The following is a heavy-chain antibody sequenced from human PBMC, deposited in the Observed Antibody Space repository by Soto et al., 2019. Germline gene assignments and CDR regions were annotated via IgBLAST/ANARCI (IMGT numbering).Heavy chain of an antibody. CDR1: GGSISSGGYY. CDR2: IYYSGST. D-gene: IGHD4-17*01. CDR3: ARYIIPTVTTKNVVYGMDV. J-gene: IGHJ6*02. V-gene: IGHV4-31*03. Sequence: SETLSLTCTVSGGSISSGGYYWSWIRQHPGKGLEWIGYIYYSGSTYYNPSLKSRVTISVDTSKNQFSLKLSSVTAADTAVYYCARYIIPTVTTKNVVYGMDVWGQGTTVTVSS.